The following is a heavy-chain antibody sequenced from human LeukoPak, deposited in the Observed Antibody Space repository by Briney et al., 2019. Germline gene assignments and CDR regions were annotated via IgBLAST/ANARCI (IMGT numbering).Heavy chain of an antibody. CDR3: AKGATGLRIVGDD. D-gene: IGHD2-15*01. Sequence: GGSLRLSCAASGFTFSNYALTWVRQAPGKGLEWVSTITGSGNDAYYADSVKGRFTISRDNSKNMLYLQMNSLRAEDTAVYYCAKGATGLRIVGDDWGQGTLVTVSS. CDR1: GFTFSNYA. V-gene: IGHV3-23*01. CDR2: ITGSGNDA. J-gene: IGHJ4*02.